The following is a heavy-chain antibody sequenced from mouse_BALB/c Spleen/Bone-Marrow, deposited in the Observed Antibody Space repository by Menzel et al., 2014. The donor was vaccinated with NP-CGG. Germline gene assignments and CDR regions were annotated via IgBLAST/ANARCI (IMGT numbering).Heavy chain of an antibody. D-gene: IGHD1-1*01. CDR1: GFTFSSYT. CDR3: ARHGYYGSRAMDY. V-gene: IGHV5-12-2*01. CDR2: ISNGGGST. J-gene: IGHJ4*01. Sequence: EVKLMESGGGLVQPGGSLKLSCAASGFTFSSYTMSWVRQTPEKRLEWVAYISNGGGSTYYPDTVKGRFTISRDNAKNTLYLQMSSLKSEDTAMYYCARHGYYGSRAMDYWGQGTSVTDSS.